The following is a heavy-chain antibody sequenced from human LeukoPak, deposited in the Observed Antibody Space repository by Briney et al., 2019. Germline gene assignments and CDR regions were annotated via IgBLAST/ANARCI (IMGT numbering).Heavy chain of an antibody. CDR2: IWSNGINR. CDR3: AKGNGYSYGRYYFDY. J-gene: IGHJ4*02. CDR1: GFSFSNYG. Sequence: RPGGSLRLSCATSGFSFSNYGMHWVRQAPGKGLEWVAVIWSNGINRYYADFVKGRFTFSRDNSKNTLYLQVNSLRAEDTAVYYCAKGNGYSYGRYYFDYWGQGTLVTVSS. D-gene: IGHD5-18*01. V-gene: IGHV3-33*06.